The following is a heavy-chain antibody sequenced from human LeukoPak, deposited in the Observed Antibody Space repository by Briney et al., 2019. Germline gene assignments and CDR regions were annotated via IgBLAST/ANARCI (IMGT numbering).Heavy chain of an antibody. Sequence: GASVKVSCKASGYTFTGYYMHWVRQAPGQGLEWMGRINPNSGGTNYAQKFQGRVTMTRDTSISTAYMELSRLRSDDTAVYYCARGAGYSSGWRDDDFDYWGQGTLVTVSS. CDR3: ARGAGYSSGWRDDDFDY. V-gene: IGHV1-2*06. J-gene: IGHJ4*02. D-gene: IGHD6-19*01. CDR1: GYTFTGYY. CDR2: INPNSGGT.